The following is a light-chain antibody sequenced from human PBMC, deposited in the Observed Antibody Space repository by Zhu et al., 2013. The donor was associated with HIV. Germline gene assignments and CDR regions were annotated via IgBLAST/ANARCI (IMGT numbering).Light chain of an antibody. CDR2: STN. CDR3: ALYMGSGISV. V-gene: IGLV8-61*01. J-gene: IGLJ1*01. Sequence: QTVVTQEPSFSVSPGGTVTFTCGLSSGSVSTSSYPSWYQQTPGQAPRTLMYSTNTRSSGVPDRFSGSILGNKAVFTISGAQADDESDYYCALYMGSGISVFGTGTKVTVL. CDR1: SGSVSTSSY.